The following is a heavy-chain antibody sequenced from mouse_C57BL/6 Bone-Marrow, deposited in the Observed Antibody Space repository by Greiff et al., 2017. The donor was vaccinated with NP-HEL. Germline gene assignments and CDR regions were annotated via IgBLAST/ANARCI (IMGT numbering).Heavy chain of an antibody. D-gene: IGHD1-1*01. Sequence: QVQLQQPGTELVKPGASVKLSCKASGYTFTSYWMHWVKQRPGQGLEWIGNINPSNGGTNYNEKFKSKATLTVDNSSSTAYMQLSSLTSQDSAVYYCARWDYYGSSYGYFDYWGQGTTLTVSS. CDR2: INPSNGGT. V-gene: IGHV1-53*01. J-gene: IGHJ2*01. CDR3: ARWDYYGSSYGYFDY. CDR1: GYTFTSYW.